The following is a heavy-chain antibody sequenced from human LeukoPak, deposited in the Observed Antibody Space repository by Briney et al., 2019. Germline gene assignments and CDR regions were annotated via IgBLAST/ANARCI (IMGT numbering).Heavy chain of an antibody. CDR1: DDSITMYY. D-gene: IGHD6-19*01. Sequence: SETLSLTCSVSDDSITMYYWTWIRQPPGKGLEWIGYVDHTRNTNFNPSLNGRVSISRDTTKNLFSLSLRSVTAADTAVYFCARGAVAGTSYYYYYYYMDVWGKGTTVTVSS. J-gene: IGHJ6*03. V-gene: IGHV4-59*01. CDR3: ARGAVAGTSYYYYYYYMDV. CDR2: VDHTRNT.